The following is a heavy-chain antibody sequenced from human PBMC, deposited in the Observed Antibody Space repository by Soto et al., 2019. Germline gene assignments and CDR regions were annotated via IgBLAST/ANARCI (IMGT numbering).Heavy chain of an antibody. CDR3: ARENGWIYSSSDPTQYYFDY. V-gene: IGHV1-69*13. Sequence: GASVKVSCKASGGTFSSYAISWVRQAPGQGLEWMGGIIPIFGTANYAQKFQGRVTITADESTSTAYMELSSLRSEDTAVYYCARENGWIYSSSDPTQYYFDYWGQGTLVTVSS. D-gene: IGHD6-13*01. CDR2: IIPIFGTA. J-gene: IGHJ4*02. CDR1: GGTFSSYA.